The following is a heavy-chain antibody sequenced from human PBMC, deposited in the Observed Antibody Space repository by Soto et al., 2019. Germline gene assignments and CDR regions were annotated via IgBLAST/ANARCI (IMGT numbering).Heavy chain of an antibody. CDR3: ARDSQYYCGSGSSTFDY. Sequence: GGSLRLSCAASGFTFSSYGMHWVLQAPGKGLEWVAVIWYDGSNKYYADSVKGQFTISRDNSKNTLYLQMNSLRAEDTAVYYCARDSQYYCGSGSSTFDYWGQGTLVTVSS. CDR1: GFTFSSYG. CDR2: IWYDGSNK. D-gene: IGHD3-10*01. V-gene: IGHV3-33*01. J-gene: IGHJ4*02.